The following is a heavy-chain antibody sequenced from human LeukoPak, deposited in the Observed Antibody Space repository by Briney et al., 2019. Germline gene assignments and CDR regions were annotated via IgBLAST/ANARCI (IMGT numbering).Heavy chain of an antibody. D-gene: IGHD3-3*01. CDR1: GFTFSSYG. CDR3: AKGNRFTIFGVVITHTYYYYGMDV. V-gene: IGHV3-30*18. Sequence: PGGSLRLSCAASGFTFSSYGMHWVRQAPGKGLEWVAVISYDGSNKYYADSVKGRFTISRDNSKSTLYLQMNSLRAEDTAVYYCAKGNRFTIFGVVITHTYYYYGMDVWGQGTTVTVSS. J-gene: IGHJ6*02. CDR2: ISYDGSNK.